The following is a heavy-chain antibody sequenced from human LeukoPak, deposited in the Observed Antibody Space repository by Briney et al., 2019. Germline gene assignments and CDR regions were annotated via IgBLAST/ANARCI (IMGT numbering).Heavy chain of an antibody. J-gene: IGHJ4*02. V-gene: IGHV3-23*01. D-gene: IGHD6-19*01. CDR1: GFTFSSYA. Sequence: GGSLRLSCAGSGFTFSSYAMSWVRQAPGKGLEWVSAISGSGGSTYYADSVKGRFTISRDNSKNTLYLQMNSLRAEDTAVYYCAKVFAVARAFDYWGQGTLVTVSS. CDR3: AKVFAVARAFDY. CDR2: ISGSGGST.